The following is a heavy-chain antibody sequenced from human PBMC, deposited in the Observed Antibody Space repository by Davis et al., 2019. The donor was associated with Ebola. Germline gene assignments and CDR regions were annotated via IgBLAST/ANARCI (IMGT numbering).Heavy chain of an antibody. D-gene: IGHD4-17*01. V-gene: IGHV3-53*01. CDR2: IYSGGNT. CDR3: TTPLYGDYYYGMDV. Sequence: GESLKISCAASGFTVSSNYMSWVRQAPGKGLEWVSIIYSGGNTYYADSVKGRFTISRDDSKNTLYLQMNSLKTEDTAVYYCTTPLYGDYYYGMDVWGQGTTVTVSS. CDR1: GFTVSSNY. J-gene: IGHJ6*02.